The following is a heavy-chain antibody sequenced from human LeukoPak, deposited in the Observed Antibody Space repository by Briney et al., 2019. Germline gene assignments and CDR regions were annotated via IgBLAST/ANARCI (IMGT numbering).Heavy chain of an antibody. CDR2: IYPTGTT. Sequence: ASETLSLTCTVSGGSISSYYWNWIRQPAGKGLEWIGRIYPTGTTDYNPSLKSRVTISLDESKNQFSLKLNSVTAADTAVYYCARDPSRPDRPAWVYFDPWGQGTLVTVSS. CDR1: GGSISSYY. D-gene: IGHD5/OR15-5a*01. CDR3: ARDPSRPDRPAWVYFDP. J-gene: IGHJ5*02. V-gene: IGHV4-4*07.